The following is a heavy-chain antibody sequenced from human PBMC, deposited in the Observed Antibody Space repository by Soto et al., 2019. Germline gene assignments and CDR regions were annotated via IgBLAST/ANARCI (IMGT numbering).Heavy chain of an antibody. J-gene: IGHJ6*02. V-gene: IGHV3-23*01. CDR2: ISGSGGST. CDR3: AITAQIVSGWGTYYYYGMDV. Sequence: GESLKISCAASGFTFSSYAMSWVRQAPGKGLEWVSAISGSGGSTYYADSVKGRFTISRDNSKNTLYLQMNSLRAEDTAVYYCAITAQIVSGWGTYYYYGMDVWGQGTTVTVSS. D-gene: IGHD3-16*01. CDR1: GFTFSSYA.